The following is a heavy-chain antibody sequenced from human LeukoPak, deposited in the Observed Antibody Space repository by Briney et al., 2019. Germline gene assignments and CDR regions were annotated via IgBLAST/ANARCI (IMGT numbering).Heavy chain of an antibody. Sequence: GGSLRLSCAASGFTFSSYGMHWVRQAPGKGLEWVAVISYDGSNKYYADSVKGRFTISRDNSKNTLYLQMNSLRAEDTAVYYFAKGLGAEPSGPGGMDGLGQGTTVTVSS. CDR2: ISYDGSNK. CDR1: GFTFSSYG. V-gene: IGHV3-30*18. D-gene: IGHD3-16*01. J-gene: IGHJ6*02. CDR3: AKGLGAEPSGPGGMDG.